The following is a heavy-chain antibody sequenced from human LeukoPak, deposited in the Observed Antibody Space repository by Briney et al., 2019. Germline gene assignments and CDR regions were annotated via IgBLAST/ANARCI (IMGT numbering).Heavy chain of an antibody. D-gene: IGHD3-22*01. J-gene: IGHJ3*02. CDR1: GGTFSSYA. CDR3: AREIVVVIISAFDI. Sequence: ASVKVSCKASGGTFSSYAISWVRQAPGQGLEWMGRIIPILGIANYAQKFQGRVTITADKSTSTAYMELSSLRSEDTAVYYCAREIVVVIISAFDIWGQGTMVTVSS. CDR2: IIPILGIA. V-gene: IGHV1-69*04.